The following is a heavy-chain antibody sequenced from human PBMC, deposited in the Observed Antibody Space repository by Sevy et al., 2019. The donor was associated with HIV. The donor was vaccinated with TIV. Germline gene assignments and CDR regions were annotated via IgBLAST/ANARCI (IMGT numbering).Heavy chain of an antibody. J-gene: IGHJ4*02. CDR1: GFTFSGSA. V-gene: IGHV3-73*01. CDR2: IRSKANSYAT. D-gene: IGHD3-3*01. Sequence: GGSLRLPCAASGFTFSGSAMHRVRQASRKGLEWVGRIRSKANSYATAYAASVKGRFTISRDDSKNTAYLQMNSLKTEDTAVYYCTRGVVPNTPPSGYWGQGTLVTVSS. CDR3: TRGVVPNTPPSGY.